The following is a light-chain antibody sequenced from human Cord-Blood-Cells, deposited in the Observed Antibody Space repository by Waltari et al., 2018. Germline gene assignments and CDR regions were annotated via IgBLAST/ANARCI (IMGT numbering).Light chain of an antibody. Sequence: DIQMTQSPSSLSASVGDRVTITCRASQGIRNELGWYQQKPGKAPKRLIYAASSLQSGVPSRVSGSEAGTGFTLTISSRQPEDFATYYCIQHNSYRGAFGQGTKVEIK. CDR2: AAS. J-gene: IGKJ1*01. V-gene: IGKV1-17*01. CDR1: QGIRNE. CDR3: IQHNSYRGA.